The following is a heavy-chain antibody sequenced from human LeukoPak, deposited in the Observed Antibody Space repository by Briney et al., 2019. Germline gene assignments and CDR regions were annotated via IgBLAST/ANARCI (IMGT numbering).Heavy chain of an antibody. D-gene: IGHD6-19*01. CDR2: ISAHDGTR. CDR1: GYTFTNYG. Sequence: ASVKVSCEASGYTFTNYGITWVRQAPGQGLEWMGWISAHDGTRNYALKHEDRVTMTTDTSTSTAYMELRSLRSDDTAVYYCARDPSNSSGWLIYFDYWGQGTLVTVSS. CDR3: ARDPSNSSGWLIYFDY. J-gene: IGHJ4*02. V-gene: IGHV1-18*01.